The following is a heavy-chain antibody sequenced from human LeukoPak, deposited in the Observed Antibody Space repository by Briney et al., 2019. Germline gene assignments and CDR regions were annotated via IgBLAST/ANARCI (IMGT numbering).Heavy chain of an antibody. CDR1: GFTFCSYS. V-gene: IGHV3-21*01. D-gene: IGHD1-26*01. J-gene: IGHJ4*02. Sequence: PGGSLRLSCAASGFTFCSYSMNWVRQAPGKRLEWVSSISSSGSYIYYADSVKGRFTISRDNAKNSLYLQMNSLRAEDTAVYFCARGELVDYWGQGTLVTVSS. CDR2: ISSSGSYI. CDR3: ARGELVDY.